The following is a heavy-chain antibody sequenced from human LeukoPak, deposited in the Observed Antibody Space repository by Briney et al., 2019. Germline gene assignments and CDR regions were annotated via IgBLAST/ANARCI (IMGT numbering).Heavy chain of an antibody. J-gene: IGHJ3*02. CDR2: INHSGST. CDR1: GGSFSGYY. Sequence: SKTLSLTCAVYGGSFSGYYWSWIRQPPGKGLEWIGEINHSGSTNYNPSLKSRVTISVDTPKNQFSLKLSSVTAADTAVYYCARMVGSRKGESGAFDIWGQGTMVTVSS. D-gene: IGHD3-10*01. CDR3: ARMVGSRKGESGAFDI. V-gene: IGHV4-34*01.